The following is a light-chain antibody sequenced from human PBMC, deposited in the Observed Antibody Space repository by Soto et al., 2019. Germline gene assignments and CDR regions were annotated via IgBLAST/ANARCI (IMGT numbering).Light chain of an antibody. CDR1: SSNIWADYA. J-gene: IGLJ2*01. V-gene: IGLV1-40*01. Sequence: QPVLTQPPSVSGAPGQRVTISCTGSSSNIWADYAVHWYQQLPGAAPKLLIYANTNRPSGVPDRFSGSKSGTSASLAITGLQTEDEADYYCQSYDSGLSAVVFGGGTKLTVL. CDR2: ANT. CDR3: QSYDSGLSAVV.